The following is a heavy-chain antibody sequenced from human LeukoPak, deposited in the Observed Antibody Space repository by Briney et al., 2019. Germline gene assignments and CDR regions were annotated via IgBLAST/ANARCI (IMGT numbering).Heavy chain of an antibody. J-gene: IGHJ4*01. V-gene: IGHV3-64D*06. CDR1: GFTFSSLG. D-gene: IGHD1-14*01. CDR3: VSPVFIDY. CDR2: IGSDGDST. Sequence: GGSLRLSCSASGFTFSSLGMHWVRQAPGKGLEHVSTIGSDGDSTYYADSVKDRFTISRDNSKNALYLQMTSLRPEDSAVYYCVSPVFIDYWGQGTLVTVSS.